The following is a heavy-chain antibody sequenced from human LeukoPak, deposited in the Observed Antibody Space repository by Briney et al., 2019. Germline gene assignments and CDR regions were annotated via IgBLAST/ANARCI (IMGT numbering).Heavy chain of an antibody. J-gene: IGHJ2*01. CDR2: IYYSGST. CDR3: ARVYYSSSYDYWYFDL. V-gene: IGHV4-59*01. Sequence: SETLSLTCTVSGESISGFYWTWIRQPPGKGLEWIGYIYYSGSTNYNPSLKSRVTISVDTSKNQFSLKLSSVTAADTAVYYCARVYYSSSYDYWYFDLWGRGTLITVSS. D-gene: IGHD6-13*01. CDR1: GESISGFY.